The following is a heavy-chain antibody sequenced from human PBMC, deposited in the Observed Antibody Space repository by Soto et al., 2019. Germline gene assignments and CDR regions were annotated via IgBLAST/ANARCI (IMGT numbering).Heavy chain of an antibody. Sequence: EVQLVESGGGLVQPGGSLRLSCAASGFTFSSYWMHWVRQAPGKGLVWVSRIYTDGSRTSYADSVKGRFTISRDNAKNPLYLQMNSLRAEDTAVYYCARGAGGYYYMDVWGKGTTVTVSS. CDR2: IYTDGSRT. J-gene: IGHJ6*03. V-gene: IGHV3-74*01. CDR1: GFTFSSYW. D-gene: IGHD3-10*01. CDR3: ARGAGGYYYMDV.